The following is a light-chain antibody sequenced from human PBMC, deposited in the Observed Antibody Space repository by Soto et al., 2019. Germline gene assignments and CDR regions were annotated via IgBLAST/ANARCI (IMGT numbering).Light chain of an antibody. J-gene: IGLJ2*01. V-gene: IGLV1-51*01. Sequence: QSVLTQPPSVSAAPGQKVTISCSGSSSNIGNNYVSWYQQLPGTAHKLLIYDNNKRPSGIPDRFSGSKSGTSATLGITGLQTGDEADYYCGTWDSSLSAGVVFGGGTKVTVL. CDR1: SSNIGNNY. CDR3: GTWDSSLSAGVV. CDR2: DNN.